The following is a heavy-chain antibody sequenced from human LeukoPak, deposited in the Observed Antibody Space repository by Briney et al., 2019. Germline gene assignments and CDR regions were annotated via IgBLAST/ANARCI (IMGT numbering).Heavy chain of an antibody. Sequence: GGSLRLSCAASGFTFSNYWMSWVRQAPGKGLEWLANINQDGSEIYYVDSVKGRFTISRDNGKNSLYLQINSLRADDTAVYYCARDQGSMIVERTTNWFFDLWGRGTLVTVSS. CDR3: ARDQGSMIVERTTNWFFDL. J-gene: IGHJ2*01. CDR2: INQDGSEI. V-gene: IGHV3-7*01. D-gene: IGHD3-22*01. CDR1: GFTFSNYW.